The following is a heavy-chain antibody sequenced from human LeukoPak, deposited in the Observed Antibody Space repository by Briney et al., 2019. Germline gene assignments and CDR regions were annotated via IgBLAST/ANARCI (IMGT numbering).Heavy chain of an antibody. Sequence: ASVKVSCKASGYTFTGYYMHRVRQAPGQGLEWMGWINPNSGGTNYAQKFQGRATMTRDTAISTAYMELSRLRSDDTAVYYCARRIYDYGDYFDYWGQGTLVTVSS. J-gene: IGHJ4*02. D-gene: IGHD4-17*01. CDR3: ARRIYDYGDYFDY. V-gene: IGHV1-2*02. CDR2: INPNSGGT. CDR1: GYTFTGYY.